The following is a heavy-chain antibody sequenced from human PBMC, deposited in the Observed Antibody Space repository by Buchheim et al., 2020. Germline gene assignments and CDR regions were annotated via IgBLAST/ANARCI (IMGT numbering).Heavy chain of an antibody. D-gene: IGHD5-18*01. CDR2: IKQDGSEK. V-gene: IGHV3-7*01. Sequence: EVQLLESGGGLVQSGGSLKLSCAVSGFRFDSYAMTWVRQAPGKGLEWVANIKQDGSEKYYVDSVKGRFTISRENAKNSLYLQMNSLRAEDTAVYYCARRFRGYSYGRMGAFDYWGQGTL. CDR1: GFRFDSYA. CDR3: ARRFRGYSYGRMGAFDY. J-gene: IGHJ4*02.